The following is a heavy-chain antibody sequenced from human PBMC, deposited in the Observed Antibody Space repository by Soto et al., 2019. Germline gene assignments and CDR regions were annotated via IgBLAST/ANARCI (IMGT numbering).Heavy chain of an antibody. CDR3: ARLELGDLSIDP. CDR2: IYSSGST. J-gene: IGHJ5*02. CDR1: GASMKSFY. V-gene: IGHV4-4*07. D-gene: IGHD3-10*01. Sequence: PSETLSLTCTVSGASMKSFYFSWIRQPAGKGLEWIGRIYSSGSTTYNPSLKSRVTISVDTSKNQFSLTLSSVTAADTAVYYCARLELGDLSIDPWGQGTLVTVSS.